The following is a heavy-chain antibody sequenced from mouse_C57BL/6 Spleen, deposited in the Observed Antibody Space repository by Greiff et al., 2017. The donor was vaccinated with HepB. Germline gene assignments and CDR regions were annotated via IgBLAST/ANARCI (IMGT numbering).Heavy chain of an antibody. J-gene: IGHJ1*03. CDR2: IDPSDSYT. CDR1: GYTFTSYW. CDR3: ARGGLRYYYGSSYDWYFDV. Sequence: QVQLQQPGAELVMPGASVKLSCKASGYTFTSYWMHWVKQRPGQGLEWIGEIDPSDSYTNYNQKFKGKSTLTVDKSSSTAYMQLSSLTSEDSAVYYCARGGLRYYYGSSYDWYFDVWGTGTTVTVSS. D-gene: IGHD1-1*01. V-gene: IGHV1-69*01.